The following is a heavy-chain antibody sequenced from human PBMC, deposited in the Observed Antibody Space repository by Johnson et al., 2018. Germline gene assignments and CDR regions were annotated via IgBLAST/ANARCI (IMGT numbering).Heavy chain of an antibody. CDR2: ISSSSSYI. CDR3: ASPHTADAAFDI. Sequence: VQLVESGGGLVKPGGSLRLSCAASGFTFSSYSMNWVRQAPGKGLEWVSSISSSSSYIYYADSVKGRLTISRENAKNSMYRQMTSLRAEATAVYYCASPHTADAAFDIWGQWTMVTVSS. CDR1: GFTFSSYS. V-gene: IGHV3-21*01. J-gene: IGHJ3*02.